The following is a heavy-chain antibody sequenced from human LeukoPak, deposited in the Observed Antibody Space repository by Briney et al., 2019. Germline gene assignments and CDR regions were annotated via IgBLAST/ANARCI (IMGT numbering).Heavy chain of an antibody. D-gene: IGHD1-26*01. Sequence: ASVKVSCKASGFTFTSYGFSWVRQAPGQGLEWMGWISAYNGNTDYAQKFQGRVTMTTDTSTSTVYMELRRLTSDDTAVYYCARGSELLFWGQGTLVAVSS. V-gene: IGHV1-18*01. CDR3: ARGSELLF. CDR1: GFTFTSYG. CDR2: ISAYNGNT. J-gene: IGHJ4*02.